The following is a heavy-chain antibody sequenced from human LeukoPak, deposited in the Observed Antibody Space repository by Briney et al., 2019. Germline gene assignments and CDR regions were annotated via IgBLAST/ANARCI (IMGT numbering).Heavy chain of an antibody. J-gene: IGHJ1*01. CDR3: AREASGSYFHH. D-gene: IGHD1-26*01. V-gene: IGHV3-53*01. Sequence: GGSLRLSCAASGFIVSNNYMSWVRQAPGKGLEWVSVLHSGGSTYYADSVKGRFTISRDNSKNTVYLQMNRLRAEDTAVYYCAREASGSYFHHWGQGTLVTVFS. CDR1: GFIVSNNY. CDR2: LHSGGST.